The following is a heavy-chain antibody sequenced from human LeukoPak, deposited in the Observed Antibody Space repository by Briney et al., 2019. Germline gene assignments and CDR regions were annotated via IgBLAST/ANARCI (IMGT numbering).Heavy chain of an antibody. CDR3: ASWAMDDVEDYYYYGMDV. CDR1: GGTFSSYA. D-gene: IGHD5-18*01. J-gene: IGHJ6*02. V-gene: IGHV1-69*13. Sequence: ASVKVSCKASGGTFSSYAISWVRQAPGQGLEWMGGIIPIFGTANYAQKFQGRVTITADESTSTAYMELSSLRSEDTAVYYCASWAMDDVEDYYYYGMDVWGQGTTVTVSS. CDR2: IIPIFGTA.